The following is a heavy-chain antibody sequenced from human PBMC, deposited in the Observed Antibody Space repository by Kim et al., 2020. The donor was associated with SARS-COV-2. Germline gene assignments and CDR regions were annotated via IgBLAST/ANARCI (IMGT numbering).Heavy chain of an antibody. V-gene: IGHV7-4-1*02. CDR1: GYTFTSYA. J-gene: IGHJ6*02. CDR3: ARVMGSGWYWIGQAYYYYGMDV. D-gene: IGHD6-19*01. Sequence: ASVKVSCKASGYTFTSYAMNWVRQAPGQGLEWMGWINTNTGNPTYAQGFTGRFVFSLDTSVSTAYLQLSSLKAEDTAVYYCARVMGSGWYWIGQAYYYYGMDVWGRGTTVTVSS. CDR2: INTNTGNP.